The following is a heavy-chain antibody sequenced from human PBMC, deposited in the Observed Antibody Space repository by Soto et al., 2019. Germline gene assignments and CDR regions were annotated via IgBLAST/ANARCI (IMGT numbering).Heavy chain of an antibody. D-gene: IGHD4-17*01. Sequence: GGSLRLSCAASGFTFSSYAMSWVRQAPGKGLEWVSAISGSGGSTYYADSVKGRFTISRDNSKNTLYLQMNSLRAEDTAVYYCAKGWVGGDYDPNWFDPRGQGTLVTVSS. CDR1: GFTFSSYA. CDR3: AKGWVGGDYDPNWFDP. V-gene: IGHV3-23*01. CDR2: ISGSGGST. J-gene: IGHJ5*02.